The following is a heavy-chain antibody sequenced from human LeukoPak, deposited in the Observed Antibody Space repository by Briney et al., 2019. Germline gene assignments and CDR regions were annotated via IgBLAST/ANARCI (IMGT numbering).Heavy chain of an antibody. CDR3: ARTGSGSYDLFDC. V-gene: IGHV4-59*01. J-gene: IGHJ4*02. Sequence: SETLSLTCTVSGGSISSYYWSWIRQPPGKGLEWIGYIYYSGSTNYNPSLKSRVTISVDTSKNQFSLKLSSVTAADTAVYYCARTGSGSYDLFDCWGQGTLVTVSS. CDR2: IYYSGST. D-gene: IGHD3-10*01. CDR1: GGSISSYY.